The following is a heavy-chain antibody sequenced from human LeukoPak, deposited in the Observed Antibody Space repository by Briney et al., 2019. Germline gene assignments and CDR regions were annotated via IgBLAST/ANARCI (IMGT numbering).Heavy chain of an antibody. D-gene: IGHD6-13*01. J-gene: IGHJ4*02. V-gene: IGHV3-53*05. CDR1: GFTVSSNY. Sequence: GGSLRLSCAASGFTVSSNYMSWVRQAPGKGLEWVSVIYSGGSTYYADSVKGRFTISRDNSKNMLYLQMSSLRAEDTAVYYCASGLKRYSSSWYLFDYWGQGTLVTVSS. CDR2: IYSGGST. CDR3: ASGLKRYSSSWYLFDY.